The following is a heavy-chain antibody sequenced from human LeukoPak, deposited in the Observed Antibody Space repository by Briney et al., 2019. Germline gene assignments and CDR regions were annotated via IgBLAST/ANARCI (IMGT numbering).Heavy chain of an antibody. Sequence: GGSLRLSCAASGFTFSSYEMNWVRQAPGKGLEWVSYISSGGTGKYYADSVKGRFTISRDNANNSLYLQMNSLRAEDTAVYYCARALKDLRRRIGGTTTFEYYYYMDVWGKGTTVIISS. D-gene: IGHD1-26*01. J-gene: IGHJ6*03. V-gene: IGHV3-48*03. CDR2: ISSGGTGK. CDR3: ARALKDLRRRIGGTTTFEYYYYMDV. CDR1: GFTFSSYE.